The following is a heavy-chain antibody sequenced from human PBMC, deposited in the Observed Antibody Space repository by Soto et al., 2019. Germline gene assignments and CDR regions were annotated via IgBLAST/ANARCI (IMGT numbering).Heavy chain of an antibody. V-gene: IGHV1-69*13. Sequence: ASVKVSCKASGGTFSSYAISWVRQAPGQGLEWMGGIIPIFGTANYAQKFQGRVTITADESTSTAYMELSSLRSEDTAVYYCARVHFGGAAAAGTGPFDFWGQGTMVTVSS. CDR3: ARVHFGGAAAAGTGPFDF. J-gene: IGHJ3*01. CDR2: IIPIFGTA. CDR1: GGTFSSYA. D-gene: IGHD6-13*01.